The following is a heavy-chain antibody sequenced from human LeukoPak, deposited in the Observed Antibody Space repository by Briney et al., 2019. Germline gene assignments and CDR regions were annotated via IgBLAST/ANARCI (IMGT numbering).Heavy chain of an antibody. CDR2: ISGSGGST. D-gene: IGHD2-15*01. CDR1: GFIFSSCA. CDR3: AKVWYCSGGSCFLGLDY. V-gene: IGHV3-23*01. Sequence: GGSLRLSCAASGFIFSSCAMSWVRQAPGKGLEWVSAISGSGGSTYYADSVKGRFTISRDNSKNTLYLQMNSLRAEDTAVYYCAKVWYCSGGSCFLGLDYWGQGTLVTVSS. J-gene: IGHJ4*02.